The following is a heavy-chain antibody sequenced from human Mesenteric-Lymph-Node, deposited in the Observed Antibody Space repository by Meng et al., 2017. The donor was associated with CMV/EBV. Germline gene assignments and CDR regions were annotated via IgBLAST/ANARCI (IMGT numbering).Heavy chain of an antibody. Sequence: ASVKVSCKASGYTFSSYSITWVRQAPGQGPEWMGWINPKSGDTNYAQKFQGRVTMTGDTSTSAAYMELSRLRSDDTAVYYCARVRYCGGDCSNFDYWGQGTLVTVSS. CDR3: ARVRYCGGDCSNFDY. V-gene: IGHV1-2*02. CDR1: GYTFSSYS. CDR2: INPKSGDT. D-gene: IGHD2-21*01. J-gene: IGHJ4*02.